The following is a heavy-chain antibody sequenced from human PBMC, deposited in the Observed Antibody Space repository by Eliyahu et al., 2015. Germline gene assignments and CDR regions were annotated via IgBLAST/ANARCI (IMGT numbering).Heavy chain of an antibody. J-gene: IGHJ6*03. Sequence: EVQLVESGGGLVEPGGSLRLSCAAXGFXXSXYSVNWVRQAPGKGLEWVSSISLSSSYIYXADSVKGRFTISRDNAKNSLYLQMNSLRAEDTAVYYCARAAGDYDSGATESYYMDVWGKGTTVTVSS. CDR1: GFXXSXYS. CDR2: ISLSSSYI. CDR3: ARAAGDYDSGATESYYMDV. D-gene: IGHD4-17*01. V-gene: IGHV3-21*01.